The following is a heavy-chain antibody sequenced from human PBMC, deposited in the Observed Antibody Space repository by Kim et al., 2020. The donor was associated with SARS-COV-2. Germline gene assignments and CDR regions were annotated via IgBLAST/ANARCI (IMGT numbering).Heavy chain of an antibody. D-gene: IGHD1-7*01. V-gene: IGHV4-34*01. Sequence: SETLSLTCAVYGGSFSGYYWSWIRQPPGKGLEWIGEINHSGSTNYNPSLKSRGTISVDTSKNQFSLKLSSVTAADTAVYYCARGRYNWNYQSYSYYYYGMDVWGQGTTVTVSS. J-gene: IGHJ6*02. CDR3: ARGRYNWNYQSYSYYYYGMDV. CDR1: GGSFSGYY. CDR2: INHSGST.